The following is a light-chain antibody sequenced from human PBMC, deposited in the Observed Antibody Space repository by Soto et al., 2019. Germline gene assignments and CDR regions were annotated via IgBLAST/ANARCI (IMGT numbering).Light chain of an antibody. Sequence: QAVLTQAPSVSGAPGQRGTIPCTGSLSNNGAGFNVHWVQQVPGTAPKLLIYGDRNRPSGVPARFSASTSGTSASLAIAGLQAEDEADYYCQSYDSDLSGTVFGTGTKVTVL. J-gene: IGLJ1*01. CDR3: QSYDSDLSGTV. CDR2: GDR. CDR1: LSNNGAGFN. V-gene: IGLV1-40*01.